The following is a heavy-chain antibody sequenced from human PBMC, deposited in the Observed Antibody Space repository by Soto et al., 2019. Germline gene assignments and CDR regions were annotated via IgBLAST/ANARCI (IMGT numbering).Heavy chain of an antibody. D-gene: IGHD2-8*02. CDR1: GYTFTSYD. V-gene: IGHV1-8*01. CDR3: ARGQVVSNWFDP. J-gene: IGHJ5*02. Sequence: RASVKVSCKASGYTFTSYDINWVRQATGQGLEWMGWMNPNSGNTGYAQKFQGRVTMTRNTSISTAYMELSSLRSEDTAVYYCARGQVVSNWFDPWGQGTLVTVSS. CDR2: MNPNSGNT.